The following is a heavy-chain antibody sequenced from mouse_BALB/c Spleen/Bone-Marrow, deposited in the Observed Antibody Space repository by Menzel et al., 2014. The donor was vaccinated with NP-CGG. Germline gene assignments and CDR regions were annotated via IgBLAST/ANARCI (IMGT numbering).Heavy chain of an antibody. D-gene: IGHD1-2*01. Sequence: EVKLMESGGGLVQPGGSLRLSCATSGFTFTDYYMNWVRQPPGKALEWLGFIRNKANGYTTEYSASVKGRFTISRDNSQSILYLQMKTLRAEDSATYYCARDIGRLLFDFWGQGTTLTGSS. CDR2: IRNKANGYTT. V-gene: IGHV7-3*02. CDR3: ARDIGRLLFDF. CDR1: GFTFTDYY. J-gene: IGHJ2*01.